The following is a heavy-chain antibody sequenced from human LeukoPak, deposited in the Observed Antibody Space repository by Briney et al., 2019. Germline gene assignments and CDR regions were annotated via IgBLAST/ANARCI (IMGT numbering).Heavy chain of an antibody. Sequence: SETLSLTCAVYGGSYGGSFSGYYWSWIRQPPGKGLEWIGEINHSGSTNYNPSLKSRVTISVDTSKIQFSLKVRSVTAADTAVYYCAREAPYSSGWHLDYWGQGTLVTVPS. V-gene: IGHV4-34*01. CDR3: AREAPYSSGWHLDY. CDR1: GGSYGGSFSGYY. J-gene: IGHJ4*02. CDR2: INHSGST. D-gene: IGHD6-19*01.